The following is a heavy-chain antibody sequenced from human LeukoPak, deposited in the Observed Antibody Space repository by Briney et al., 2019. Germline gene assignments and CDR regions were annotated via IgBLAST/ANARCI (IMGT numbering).Heavy chain of an antibody. CDR1: GGSFSGYY. CDR3: ARDSGLTMVRGVTHWDGRYYYYYYMDV. D-gene: IGHD3-10*01. CDR2: INHSGST. Sequence: PSETLSLTCAVYGGSFSGYYWSWIRQPPGKGLEWIGEINHSGSTNYNPSLKSRVTISVDTSKNQFSLKLSSVTAADTAVYYCARDSGLTMVRGVTHWDGRYYYYYYMDVWGKGTTVTISS. V-gene: IGHV4-34*01. J-gene: IGHJ6*03.